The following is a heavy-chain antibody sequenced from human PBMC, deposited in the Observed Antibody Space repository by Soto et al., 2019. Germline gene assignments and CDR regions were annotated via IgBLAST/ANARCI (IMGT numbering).Heavy chain of an antibody. CDR3: ARLYYGSGSAFYYYYRDV. V-gene: IGHV4-59*01. CDR2: IYYSGST. Sequence: QVQLQESGPGLVKPSETLSLTCTVSGGSISSYYWSWIRQPPGKGLEWIGYIYYSGSTNYNPSLKRRVTISVDTSKNQFSLKLSSVTAADTAVYYCARLYYGSGSAFYYYYRDVWGKGTTVTVSS. J-gene: IGHJ6*03. D-gene: IGHD3-10*01. CDR1: GGSISSYY.